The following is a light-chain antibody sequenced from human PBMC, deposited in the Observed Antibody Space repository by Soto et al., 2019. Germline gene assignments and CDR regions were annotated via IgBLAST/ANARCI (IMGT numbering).Light chain of an antibody. V-gene: IGKV3-20*01. Sequence: EIVLTQSPGTLSLSPGERATLSCRASQSLSTYLAWYQQKPGQAPRLLIYGASSRDAGIPDRFSGSGSGTDFTLTINRLEPEEFALYYCQQYVSAPWTFGQGTKVEL. CDR2: GAS. CDR3: QQYVSAPWT. J-gene: IGKJ1*01. CDR1: QSLSTY.